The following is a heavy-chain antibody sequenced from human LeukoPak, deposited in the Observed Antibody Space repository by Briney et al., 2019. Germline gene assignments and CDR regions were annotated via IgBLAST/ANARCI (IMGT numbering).Heavy chain of an antibody. Sequence: PSETLSLTCTVSGGSVSSGSYYWSWIRQPPGKGLEWIGYIYYSGSTNYNPSLKSRVTLSVDTSRNQFCLKLSSVTAADTAVYYCASHLLIAAAGLEYFQHWGQGTLVTVSS. CDR2: IYYSGST. CDR1: GGSVSSGSYY. CDR3: ASHLLIAAAGLEYFQH. V-gene: IGHV4-61*01. J-gene: IGHJ1*01. D-gene: IGHD6-13*01.